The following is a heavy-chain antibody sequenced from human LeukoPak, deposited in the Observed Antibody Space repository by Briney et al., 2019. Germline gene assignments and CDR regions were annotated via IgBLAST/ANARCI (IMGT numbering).Heavy chain of an antibody. CDR3: SLEGSSWYRYFQH. Sequence: GGSLRLSCVASGFTLNNAWMSWVRQAPGKGLEWVGHIKGNNDGGTTDHAPPVKGRFTISRDDSKNTLSLQMNSLKTEDTAVYYSSLEGSSWYRYFQHWGQGTLVTVSS. D-gene: IGHD6-13*01. V-gene: IGHV3-15*01. CDR1: GFTLNNAW. J-gene: IGHJ1*01. CDR2: IKGNNDGGTT.